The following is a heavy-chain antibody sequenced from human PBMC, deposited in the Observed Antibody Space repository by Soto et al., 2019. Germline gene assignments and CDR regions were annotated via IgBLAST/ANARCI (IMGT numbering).Heavy chain of an antibody. J-gene: IGHJ4*02. D-gene: IGHD6-19*01. CDR2: ISYDGSNK. CDR1: GFTFSSYG. Sequence: QVQLVESGGGVVQPGRSLRLSCAASGFTFSSYGMHWVRQAPGKGLEWVAVISYDGSNKYYADSVKGRFTISRDNSKNTLYLQMNSLRAEDTAVYYCAKFGTQWLVFNYFDYWGQGTLVTVSS. CDR3: AKFGTQWLVFNYFDY. V-gene: IGHV3-30*18.